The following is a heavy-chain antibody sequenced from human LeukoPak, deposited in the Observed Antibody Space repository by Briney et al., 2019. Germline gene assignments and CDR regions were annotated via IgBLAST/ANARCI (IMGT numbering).Heavy chain of an antibody. CDR1: GFTFSSSS. D-gene: IGHD5-18*01. CDR2: ISSSSYI. V-gene: IGHV3-21*01. J-gene: IGHJ3*02. CDR3: ARDSGYSYGPRDLFDI. Sequence: GGSPRLSCAASGFTFSSSSMNWVRQAPGKGPEWVSSISSSSYIYYADSVKGRFTISRDNAKNSLYLQMNSLRAEDTAVYYCARDSGYSYGPRDLFDIWGQGTMVTVSS.